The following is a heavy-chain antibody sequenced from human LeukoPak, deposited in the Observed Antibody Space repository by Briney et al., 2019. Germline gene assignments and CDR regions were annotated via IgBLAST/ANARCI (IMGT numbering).Heavy chain of an antibody. CDR3: ARHKDYYYSYMDV. V-gene: IGHV4-39*01. CDR2: IYYSGST. Sequence: SETLSLTCTVSGGSISSSNYYWGWIRQPPGKGLEWIGSIYYSGSTYYNPSLTSRVTISVDTSKNQFSLKLSSVTAADTAVYYCARHKDYYYSYMDVWGKGTTVTISS. J-gene: IGHJ6*03. CDR1: GGSISSSNYY.